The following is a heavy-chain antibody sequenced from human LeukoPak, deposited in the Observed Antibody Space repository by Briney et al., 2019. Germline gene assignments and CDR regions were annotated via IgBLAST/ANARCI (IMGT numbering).Heavy chain of an antibody. Sequence: GGSLRLSCAGSGFGFSGYWIHWVRQVPGKGLACVSRIDSAGARIQYAGSVKGRFTISRDNAKNTVYLQMTSLRPEDTAVYYCVADSENRSGGDFWGQGTLVTVSS. V-gene: IGHV3-74*01. J-gene: IGHJ4*02. CDR1: GFGFSGYW. CDR2: IDSAGARI. D-gene: IGHD3-10*01. CDR3: VADSENRSGGDF.